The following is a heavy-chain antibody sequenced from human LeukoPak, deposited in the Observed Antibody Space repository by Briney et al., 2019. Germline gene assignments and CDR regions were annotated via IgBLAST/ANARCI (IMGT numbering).Heavy chain of an antibody. V-gene: IGHV3-23*01. D-gene: IGHD3-10*01. CDR1: GFTFNTYG. J-gene: IGHJ4*02. CDR3: ARGGVDHYGSGTYYLMYYFDH. CDR2: ISGSGGAT. Sequence: VRLGGSLRLSCAASGFTFNTYGMSWVRQAPGKGLEWVSGISGSGGATYYADSVKGRFTVSRDDPHNTLYLQMNSVRAEDTAVYFCARGGVDHYGSGTYYLMYYFDHWGQGALVTVSS.